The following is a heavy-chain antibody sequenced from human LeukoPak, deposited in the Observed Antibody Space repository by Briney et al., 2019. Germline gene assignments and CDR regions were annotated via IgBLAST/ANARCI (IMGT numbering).Heavy chain of an antibody. Sequence: SVKVSCKASGGTFSSYAISWVRQAPGQGLEWMGRIIPILGTANYAQKFQGRVTITADKSTSTAYMELSSLRSEDTAVYYCARVLKVATTYYFDYWGQGTLVTVSS. CDR1: GGTFSSYA. CDR2: IIPILGTA. CDR3: ARVLKVATTYYFDY. D-gene: IGHD5-24*01. V-gene: IGHV1-69*04. J-gene: IGHJ4*02.